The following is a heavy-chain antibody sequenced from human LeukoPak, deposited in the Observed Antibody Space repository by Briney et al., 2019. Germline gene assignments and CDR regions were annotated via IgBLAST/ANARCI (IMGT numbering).Heavy chain of an antibody. CDR3: ASQLDPRGAFDI. J-gene: IGHJ3*02. CDR2: ISAYNGNT. D-gene: IGHD1-1*01. CDR1: GYTFTSYG. V-gene: IGHV1-18*01. Sequence: WASVKVSCTASGYTFTSYGISWVRQAPGQGLEWMGWISAYNGNTNYAQKLQGRVTMTTDTSTSTAYMELRSLRSDDTAVYYCASQLDPRGAFDIWGQGTMVTVSS.